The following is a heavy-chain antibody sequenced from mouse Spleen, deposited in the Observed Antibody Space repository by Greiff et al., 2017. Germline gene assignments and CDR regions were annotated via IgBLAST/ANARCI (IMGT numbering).Heavy chain of an antibody. D-gene: IGHD2-14*01. CDR1: GYSITSGYY. CDR3: AKAAYYRYDGDYYAMDY. Sequence: ESGPGLVKPSQSLSLTCSVTGYSITSGYYWNWIRQFPGNKLEWMGYISYDGSNNYNPSLKNRISITRDTSKNQFFLKLNSVTTEDTATYYCAKAAYYRYDGDYYAMDYWGQGTSVTVSS. J-gene: IGHJ4*01. CDR2: ISYDGSN. V-gene: IGHV3-6*01.